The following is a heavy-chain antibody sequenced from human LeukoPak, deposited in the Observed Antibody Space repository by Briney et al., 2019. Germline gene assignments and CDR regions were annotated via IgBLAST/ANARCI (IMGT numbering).Heavy chain of an antibody. CDR2: INPNNGNT. Sequence: GASVKVSCKASGYGFTGYYMHWVRQAPGQGLEWMGWINPNNGNTNYAQKLQGRVTMTTDTSTSTAYMELRSLRSDDTAVYYCARFYCSSTSCYIPDYWGQGTLVTVSS. V-gene: IGHV1-18*04. CDR1: GYGFTGYY. D-gene: IGHD2-2*02. J-gene: IGHJ4*02. CDR3: ARFYCSSTSCYIPDY.